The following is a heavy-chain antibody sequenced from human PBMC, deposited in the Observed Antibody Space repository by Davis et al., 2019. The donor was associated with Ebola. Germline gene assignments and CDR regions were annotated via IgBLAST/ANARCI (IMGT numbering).Heavy chain of an antibody. CDR1: GYTFTSYY. CDR2: INPSGGST. V-gene: IGHV1-46*01. D-gene: IGHD5-12*01. CDR3: ARTSGYEYYYYYGMDV. J-gene: IGHJ6*02. Sequence: AASVKVSCKASGYTFTSYYMHWVRQAPGQGLEWMGIINPSGGSTSYAQKFQGRVTITADESTSTAYMELSSLRSEDTAVYYCARTSGYEYYYYYGMDVWGQGTTVTVSS.